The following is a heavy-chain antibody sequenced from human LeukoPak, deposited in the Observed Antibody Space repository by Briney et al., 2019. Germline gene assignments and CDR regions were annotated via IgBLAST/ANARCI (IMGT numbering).Heavy chain of an antibody. J-gene: IGHJ4*02. CDR3: ARHNPYCSGGSCYDGGDY. V-gene: IGHV4-34*01. D-gene: IGHD2-15*01. CDR1: GGSFSGYY. Sequence: PSETLSLTCAVYGGSFSGYYWSWIRQPPGKGLEWIGEINHSGSTNYNPSLKSRVTISVDTSKNQFSLKLSSVTAADTAVYYCARHNPYCSGGSCYDGGDYWGQGTLVTVSS. CDR2: INHSGST.